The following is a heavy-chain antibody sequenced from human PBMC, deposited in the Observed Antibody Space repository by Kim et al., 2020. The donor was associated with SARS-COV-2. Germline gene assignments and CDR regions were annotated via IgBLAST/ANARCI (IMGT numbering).Heavy chain of an antibody. CDR1: GGSFSGYY. CDR3: ARGRLLWFGEAGCRLDP. CDR2: INHSGST. J-gene: IGHJ5*02. V-gene: IGHV4-34*01. D-gene: IGHD3-10*01. Sequence: SETLSLTCAVYGGSFSGYYWSWIRQPPGKGLEWIGEINHSGSTNYNPSLKSRVTISVDTSKNQFSLKLSSVTAADTAVYYCARGRLLWFGEAGCRLDPWG.